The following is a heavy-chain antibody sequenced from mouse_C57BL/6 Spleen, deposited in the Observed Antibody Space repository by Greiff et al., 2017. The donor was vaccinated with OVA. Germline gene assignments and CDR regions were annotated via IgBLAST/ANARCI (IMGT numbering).Heavy chain of an antibody. CDR1: GFTFTSYW. CDR2: IDPSDSYT. Sequence: QVQLQQPGAELVLPGASVKLSCKASGFTFTSYWMHWVKQRPGQGLEWIGEIDPSDSYTNYNQKFKGKSTLTVDKSSSTAYMQLSSLTSEDSSVYYCARPSYYSNPFDYWGQGTTLTVSS. J-gene: IGHJ2*01. V-gene: IGHV1-69*01. D-gene: IGHD2-5*01. CDR3: ARPSYYSNPFDY.